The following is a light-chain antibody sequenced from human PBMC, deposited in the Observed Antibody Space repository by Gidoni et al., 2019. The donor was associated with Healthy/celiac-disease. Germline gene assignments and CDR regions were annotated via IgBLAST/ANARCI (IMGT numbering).Light chain of an antibody. Sequence: QSLLTQPPSASGTPGQTVTITCSGSSSNIGSNTVNWYHQLPGTAPKLLIYSNNQRPSGVPDRFSGSKSGTSASLAIRGLQSEDEADYYCAAWDDSLNGSWVFGGGTKLPVL. CDR2: SNN. J-gene: IGLJ3*02. V-gene: IGLV1-44*01. CDR3: AAWDDSLNGSWV. CDR1: SSNIGSNT.